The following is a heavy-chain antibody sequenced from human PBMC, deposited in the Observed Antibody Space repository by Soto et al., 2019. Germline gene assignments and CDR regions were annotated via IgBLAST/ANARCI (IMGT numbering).Heavy chain of an antibody. J-gene: IGHJ4*02. D-gene: IGHD6-19*01. CDR1: GFTFSNYW. V-gene: IGHV3-74*01. Sequence: GGSLRLSCAASGFTFSNYWVHWVRQAPGKGLMWVSRINSDGTTINYADSVEGRFTISRDDAKNTLFLQMNSLRVEDTAVYYCARAGWYRFDYWGQGTLVTVSS. CDR3: ARAGWYRFDY. CDR2: INSDGTTI.